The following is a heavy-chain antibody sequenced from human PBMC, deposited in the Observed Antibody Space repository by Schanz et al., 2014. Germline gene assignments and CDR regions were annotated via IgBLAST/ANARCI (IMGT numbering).Heavy chain of an antibody. Sequence: EVQLVESGGGLVQPGGSLRLSCAASGFTFTTNAMSWVRQPPGKGLEWVSAISGNGGSTYFADSVKGRFTISRDNSDNTLFLQMNSLRADDTAVYYCANRGHLRGWFDSWGQGILVTVSS. CDR3: ANRGHLRGWFDS. V-gene: IGHV3-23*04. J-gene: IGHJ5*01. CDR1: GFTFTTNA. CDR2: ISGNGGST. D-gene: IGHD3-10*01.